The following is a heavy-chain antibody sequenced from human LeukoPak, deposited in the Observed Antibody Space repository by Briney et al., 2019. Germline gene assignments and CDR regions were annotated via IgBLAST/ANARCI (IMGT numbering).Heavy chain of an antibody. D-gene: IGHD3-9*01. CDR2: ISGSGGST. CDR3: AKDRLRYFDWLPRDDAFDI. J-gene: IGHJ3*02. CDR1: GFTFSSYA. Sequence: GGSLRLSCAASGFTFSSYAMSWVRQAPGKGLEWVSAISGSGGSTYYADSVKGRFTISRDNSKNTLYLQMNSLRAEDTAVYYCAKDRLRYFDWLPRDDAFDIWGQGTMVTVSS. V-gene: IGHV3-23*01.